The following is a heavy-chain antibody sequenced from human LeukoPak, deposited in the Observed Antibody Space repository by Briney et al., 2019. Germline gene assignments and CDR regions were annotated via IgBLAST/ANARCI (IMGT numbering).Heavy chain of an antibody. Sequence: SETLSLTCTVSGGSISSGSYYWSWIRQPAGKGLEWIGRIYTGGSTNYNPSLKSRVTISVDTSKNQFSLKLSSVTAADTAVYYCARGIAAAFDYWGQGALVTVSS. CDR2: IYTGGST. V-gene: IGHV4-61*02. D-gene: IGHD6-13*01. CDR3: ARGIAAAFDY. J-gene: IGHJ4*02. CDR1: GGSISSGSYY.